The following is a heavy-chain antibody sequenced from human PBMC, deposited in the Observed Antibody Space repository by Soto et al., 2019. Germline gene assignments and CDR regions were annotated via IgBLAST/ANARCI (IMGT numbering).Heavy chain of an antibody. CDR3: ARGGGGLLRWFDP. CDR2: ISYDGSNK. Sequence: QVQLVESGGGVVQPGRSLRLSCAASGFTFSSYAMHWVRQAPGKGLEWVAVISYDGSNKYYADSVKGRFTISRDNSKNTLYLQRNSLRAEDTAVYYCARGGGGLLRWFDPWGQGTLVTVSS. V-gene: IGHV3-30-3*01. D-gene: IGHD1-26*01. CDR1: GFTFSSYA. J-gene: IGHJ5*02.